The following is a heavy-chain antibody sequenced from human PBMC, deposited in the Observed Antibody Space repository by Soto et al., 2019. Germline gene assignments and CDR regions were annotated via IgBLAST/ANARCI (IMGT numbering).Heavy chain of an antibody. CDR3: AKDRFSGSGTYYKDF. V-gene: IGHV3-23*01. CDR2: ISASGGST. D-gene: IGHD3-10*01. Sequence: GGSLRLSCAGSGFIFSSYAMSWARQAPGRGLEWVSAISASGGSTYFADSVKGRFTISRDNSKNTLYLQMISLRAEDTAVYYCAKDRFSGSGTYYKDFWAQGTLVTVSS. J-gene: IGHJ4*02. CDR1: GFIFSSYA.